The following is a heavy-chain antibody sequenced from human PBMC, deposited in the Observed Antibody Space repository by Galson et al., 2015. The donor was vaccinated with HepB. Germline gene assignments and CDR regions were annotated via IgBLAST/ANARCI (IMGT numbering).Heavy chain of an antibody. V-gene: IGHV3-23*01. Sequence: SLRLSCAASGFTFSSYAMSWVRQAPGKGLEWVSAISGSGGSTYYADSVKGRFTISRDNSKNTLYLQMNSLRAEDTAVYYCANIWFGEFQRGGDVWGQGTTVTVSS. J-gene: IGHJ6*02. CDR1: GFTFSSYA. CDR3: ANIWFGEFQRGGDV. CDR2: ISGSGGST. D-gene: IGHD3-10*01.